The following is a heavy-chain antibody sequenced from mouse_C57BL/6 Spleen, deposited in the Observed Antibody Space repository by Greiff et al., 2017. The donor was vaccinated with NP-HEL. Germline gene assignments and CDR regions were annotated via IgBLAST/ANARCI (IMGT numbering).Heavy chain of an antibody. CDR3: ARDHYSNYEGAWFAY. J-gene: IGHJ3*01. Sequence: DVMLVESGGGLVKPGGSLKLSCAASGFTFSSYAMSWVRQTPEKRLEWVATISDGGSYTYYPDNVKGRFTISRDNAKNNLYLQMSHLKSEDTAMYYCARDHYSNYEGAWFAYWGQGTLVTVSA. D-gene: IGHD2-5*01. V-gene: IGHV5-4*01. CDR2: ISDGGSYT. CDR1: GFTFSSYA.